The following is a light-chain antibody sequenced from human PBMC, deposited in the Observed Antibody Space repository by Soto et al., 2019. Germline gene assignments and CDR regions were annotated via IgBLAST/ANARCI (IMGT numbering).Light chain of an antibody. CDR2: GIS. CDR1: QCVSSN. V-gene: IGKV3-15*01. Sequence: EIVMTQSPATLSVSPGERATLSCRASQCVSSNLAWYQQKPGQAPRLLMYGISTRATGIPARFSGSGSGTEFTLTISSLQSEDFAIYYCQQHNNWPLTFGGGTKVEIK. J-gene: IGKJ4*01. CDR3: QQHNNWPLT.